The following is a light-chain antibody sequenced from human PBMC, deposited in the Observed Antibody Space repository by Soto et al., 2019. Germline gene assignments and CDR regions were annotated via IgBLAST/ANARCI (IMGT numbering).Light chain of an antibody. V-gene: IGKV3-11*01. CDR1: QSVSNY. Sequence: EIVLTQSPATLSLSPGERATLSCRASQSVSNYLAWYRQKPGQAPRLLIFDTFNRATGIPARFSGSGSGTDFTLTISRLEPEDFAVYYCQQRNSWPLTFGGGTRVDVK. J-gene: IGKJ4*01. CDR3: QQRNSWPLT. CDR2: DTF.